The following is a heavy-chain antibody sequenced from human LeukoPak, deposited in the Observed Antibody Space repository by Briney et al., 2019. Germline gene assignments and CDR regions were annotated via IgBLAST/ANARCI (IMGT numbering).Heavy chain of an antibody. V-gene: IGHV1-46*02. CDR1: GYIIDTFY. CDR2: INPSGGST. J-gene: IGHJ4*02. Sequence: ASVKVSCKASGYIIDTFYIGWVRQAPGQGLEWMGRINPSGGSTSYAQNFQDRVTMTSDTSTSTSTSTVYMELSSLRSEDTAVYYCARVSRDGYYRFDYWGQGTLVTVSS. D-gene: IGHD5-24*01. CDR3: ARVSRDGYYRFDY.